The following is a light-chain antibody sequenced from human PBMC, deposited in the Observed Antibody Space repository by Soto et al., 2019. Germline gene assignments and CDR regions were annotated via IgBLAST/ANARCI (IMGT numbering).Light chain of an antibody. CDR1: QTINSW. J-gene: IGKJ2*01. V-gene: IGKV1-5*01. CDR2: DAS. CDR3: QQYDHPPYT. Sequence: DIQMTQSPSTLSASVGDRVTITCRASQTINSWLAWYQQKPGKAPKVLIFDASSLKTGVPSRFSGSGSGTDFSLTVDSLQPEDTATYYCQQYDHPPYTFGQGTKLEIK.